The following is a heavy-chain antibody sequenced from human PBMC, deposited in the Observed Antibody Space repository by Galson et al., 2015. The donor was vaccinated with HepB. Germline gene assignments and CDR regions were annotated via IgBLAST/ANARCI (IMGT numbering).Heavy chain of an antibody. Sequence: SLRLSCAASGFTFSSYGMHWVRQAPGKGLEWVAVISYDGSNKYYADSVKGRFTISRDNSKNTLYLQMNSLRAEDTAVYYCAKESYDFWSGYQYYFDYWGQGTLVTVSS. CDR3: AKESYDFWSGYQYYFDY. J-gene: IGHJ4*02. CDR2: ISYDGSNK. CDR1: GFTFSSYG. D-gene: IGHD3-3*01. V-gene: IGHV3-30*18.